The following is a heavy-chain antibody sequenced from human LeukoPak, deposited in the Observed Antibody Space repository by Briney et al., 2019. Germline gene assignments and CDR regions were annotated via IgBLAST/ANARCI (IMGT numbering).Heavy chain of an antibody. CDR1: GFTFSSYS. CDR3: ARHQPYPGYGYFDY. Sequence: GGSLRLSCAASGFTFSSYSMNWVRQAPGKGLEWVSSISSSSSYKYYTDSVKGRFTISRDNAKNSLYLQMNSLRAEDTAVYYCARHQPYPGYGYFDYWGQGTLVTVSS. CDR2: ISSSSSYK. D-gene: IGHD5-18*01. V-gene: IGHV3-21*01. J-gene: IGHJ4*02.